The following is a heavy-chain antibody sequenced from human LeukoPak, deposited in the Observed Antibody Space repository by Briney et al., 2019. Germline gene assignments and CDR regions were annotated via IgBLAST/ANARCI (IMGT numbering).Heavy chain of an antibody. CDR2: IYHSGRT. Sequence: SETLSLTCTVSGDSITTYYWNWIRQPPGKGLEWIGYIYHSGRTNYNLSLKSRVTISVDTSKNQFSLKLISVTAADTAVDYCARAPAVAGGTFDIWGQGTMVTVSS. V-gene: IGHV4-59*01. D-gene: IGHD6-19*01. J-gene: IGHJ3*02. CDR3: ARAPAVAGGTFDI. CDR1: GDSITTYY.